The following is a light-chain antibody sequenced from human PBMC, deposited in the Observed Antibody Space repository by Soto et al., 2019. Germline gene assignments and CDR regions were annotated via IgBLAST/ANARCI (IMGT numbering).Light chain of an antibody. CDR3: QHYNIWPPWT. CDR2: GAS. V-gene: IGKV3-15*01. CDR1: QSISTN. J-gene: IGKJ1*01. Sequence: IVMTQSPVTMSVSPGERATLSCRASQSISTNLAWYQQKPGQAPRLLIYGASTRATGIPARFSGGGSGTEFTLTISSLQSEDFAVYYCQHYNIWPPWTFGQGTKVETK.